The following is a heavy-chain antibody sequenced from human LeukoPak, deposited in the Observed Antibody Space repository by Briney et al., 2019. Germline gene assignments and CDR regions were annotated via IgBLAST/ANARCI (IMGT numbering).Heavy chain of an antibody. Sequence: ASVKVSCKVSGYTPTELSMHWVRQAPGKGLEWMGGFDPEDGGTIYAQKFQGRVTMTEDTSTDTAYMELSSLRSEDTAVYYCTTENNDFRSGYCFDYWGQGTLVAVSS. D-gene: IGHD3-3*01. CDR2: FDPEDGGT. V-gene: IGHV1-24*01. CDR1: GYTPTELS. CDR3: TTENNDFRSGYCFDY. J-gene: IGHJ4*02.